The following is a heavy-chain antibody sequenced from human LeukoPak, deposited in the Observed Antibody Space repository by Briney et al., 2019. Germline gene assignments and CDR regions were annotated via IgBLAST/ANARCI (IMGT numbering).Heavy chain of an antibody. CDR2: IIPIFGTV. CDR1: GGTFSSHA. Sequence: SVKVSCKASGGTFSSHAISWVRQAPGQGLEWMGGIIPIFGTVDYAQKFQGRVTITADESTNTAHMELSSLRSEDTAVYYCARINGVGATLAESDYWGQGTLVTVSS. D-gene: IGHD1-26*01. CDR3: ARINGVGATLAESDY. V-gene: IGHV1-69*13. J-gene: IGHJ4*02.